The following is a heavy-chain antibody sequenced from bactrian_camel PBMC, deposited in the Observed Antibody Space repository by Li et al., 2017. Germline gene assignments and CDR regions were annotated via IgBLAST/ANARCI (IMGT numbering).Heavy chain of an antibody. V-gene: IGHV3S31*01. CDR3: AAYPPARSLRQIRPCRWRTVVHPTNY. CDR2: LWTGDGAT. Sequence: DVQLVESGGGSVETGGSLRLSCASSGYSYRSNCLAWFRQRPEKAREGVAILWTGDGATFYSHSVKGRFTITHDNTKDTHFLEMSNLQPEDTAMYYCAAYPPARSLRQIRPCRWRTVVHPTNYWGQGTQVTVS. J-gene: IGHJ4*01. CDR1: GYSYRSNC. D-gene: IGHD2*01.